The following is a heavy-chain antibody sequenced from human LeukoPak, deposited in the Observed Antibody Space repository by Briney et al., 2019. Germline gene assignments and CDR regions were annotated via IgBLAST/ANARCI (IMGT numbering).Heavy chain of an antibody. D-gene: IGHD3-22*01. V-gene: IGHV4-59*08. J-gene: IGHJ5*02. Sequence: SETLSLTCTVSGGSISSYYWSWIRQPPGKGLEWIGYIYYSGSTNYNPPLKSRVTISVDTSKNQFSLKLSSVTAADTAVYYCARQKREVVPWTYNWFDPWGQATLVTVSS. CDR1: GGSISSYY. CDR2: IYYSGST. CDR3: ARQKREVVPWTYNWFDP.